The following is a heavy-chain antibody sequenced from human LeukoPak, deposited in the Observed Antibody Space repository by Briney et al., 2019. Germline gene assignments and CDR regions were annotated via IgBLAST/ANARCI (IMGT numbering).Heavy chain of an antibody. CDR1: GGSISSSSYY. V-gene: IGHV4-39*07. D-gene: IGHD3-22*01. J-gene: IGHJ4*02. CDR3: AREYSYYDSSGYYGY. Sequence: PSETLSLTCTVSGGSISSSSYYWGWIRQPPGKGLEWIGSIYYSGSTYYNPSLKSRVTISVDTSKNQFSLKLSSVTAADTAVYYCAREYSYYDSSGYYGYWGQGTLVTVSS. CDR2: IYYSGST.